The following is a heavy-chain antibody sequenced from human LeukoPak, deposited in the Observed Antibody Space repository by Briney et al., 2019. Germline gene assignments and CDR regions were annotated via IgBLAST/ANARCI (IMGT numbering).Heavy chain of an antibody. V-gene: IGHV3-9*03. CDR3: AISLGMHGAMDS. Sequence: GGSLRLSCAASGYTLCTYAMRGVRAAPGESGGWGSDIGWNSRAIGSAHSVWGRFTLSRDNDNNSVYLHKSTPRTEDMRLYFCAISLGMHGAMDSWGLGTLVTVSS. CDR1: GYTLCTYA. CDR2: IGWNSRAI. J-gene: IGHJ5*02. D-gene: IGHD5-18*01.